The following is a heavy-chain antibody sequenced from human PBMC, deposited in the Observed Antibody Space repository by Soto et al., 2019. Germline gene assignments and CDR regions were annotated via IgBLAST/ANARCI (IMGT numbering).Heavy chain of an antibody. V-gene: IGHV3-33*01. CDR3: ARGNYDFCSGLDY. J-gene: IGHJ4*02. Sequence: PGGSLRVSCAASGFTFSSYGMHWGRQAPGKGLEWVAVIWYDGSNKWYADSVKGRFTISRDNSKNTLYLEMNSLRAEDTAVYYCARGNYDFCSGLDYWGQGALVTVSS. CDR1: GFTFSSYG. CDR2: IWYDGSNK. D-gene: IGHD3-3*01.